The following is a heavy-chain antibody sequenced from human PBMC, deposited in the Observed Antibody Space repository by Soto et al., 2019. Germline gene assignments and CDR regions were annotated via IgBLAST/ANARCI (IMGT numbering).Heavy chain of an antibody. V-gene: IGHV1-18*01. CDR1: GYTFTSYG. CDR3: ARADWDTAMVTTYYFDY. D-gene: IGHD5-18*01. CDR2: ISAYNGNT. J-gene: IGHJ4*02. Sequence: QVQLVQSGAEVKKPGASVKVSCKASGYTFTSYGISWVRQAPGQGLEWMGWISAYNGNTNYAQKLQGRVTITTDTSTSTAYMELRSLTSDDTAVYYCARADWDTAMVTTYYFDYWGQGTLVTVS.